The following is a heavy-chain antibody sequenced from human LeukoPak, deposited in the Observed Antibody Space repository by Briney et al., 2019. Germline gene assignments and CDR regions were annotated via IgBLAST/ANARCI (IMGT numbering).Heavy chain of an antibody. Sequence: SETLSLTCTVSGGSISNYYWSWILQPAGKGLEWIGRMYTSGSTNYNPSLKSRVTMSVDTSKNQFSLNLSSVTAADTAVYYCARGVDFWSGYQNWFDPWVPGTVVSVSS. D-gene: IGHD3-3*01. CDR1: GGSISNYY. CDR2: MYTSGST. J-gene: IGHJ5*02. CDR3: ARGVDFWSGYQNWFDP. V-gene: IGHV4-4*07.